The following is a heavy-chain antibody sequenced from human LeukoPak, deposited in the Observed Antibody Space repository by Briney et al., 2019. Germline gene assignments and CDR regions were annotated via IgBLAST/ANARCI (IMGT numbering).Heavy chain of an antibody. V-gene: IGHV4-34*01. J-gene: IGHJ6*02. Sequence: PSETLSLTCAVYGGSFSGYYWSWIRQPPGKGLEWIGEINHSGSTNYNPSLKSRVTISVDTSKNQFSLKLSSVTAADTAVYYCASIAAAGTVMFPDYYYGMDVWGQGTTVTVS. D-gene: IGHD6-13*01. CDR2: INHSGST. CDR3: ASIAAAGTVMFPDYYYGMDV. CDR1: GGSFSGYY.